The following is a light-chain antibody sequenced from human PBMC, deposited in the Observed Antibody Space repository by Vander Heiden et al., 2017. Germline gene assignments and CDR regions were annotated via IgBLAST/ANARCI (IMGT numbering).Light chain of an antibody. V-gene: IGKV2-28*01. CDR3: RQALQTPRT. Sequence: DIVMTQSPLSLPVTPGEPASIACRSSQSLLHSNGYNYLDWYLQKPGQSPQLLIYLGSNRASGVPDRFSCSGSGTDFTLKISRVEAEDVGVYYCRQALQTPRTFGQGTKVEIK. CDR2: LGS. CDR1: QSLLHSNGYNY. J-gene: IGKJ1*01.